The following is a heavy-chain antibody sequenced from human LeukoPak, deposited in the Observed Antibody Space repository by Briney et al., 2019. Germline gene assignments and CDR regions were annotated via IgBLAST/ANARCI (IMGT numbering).Heavy chain of an antibody. CDR2: ISSSGSTI. D-gene: IGHD2-15*01. CDR3: ARVESFCSGGSCYPQQPDY. CDR1: GCTFSSYA. V-gene: IGHV3-48*04. Sequence: GGSLRVSCAASGCTFSSYAMSWVRQAPGKGLEWVSYISSSGSTIYYADSVKGRFTISRDNAKNSLYLQMNSLRAEDTAVYYCARVESFCSGGSCYPQQPDYWGQGTLVTVSS. J-gene: IGHJ4*02.